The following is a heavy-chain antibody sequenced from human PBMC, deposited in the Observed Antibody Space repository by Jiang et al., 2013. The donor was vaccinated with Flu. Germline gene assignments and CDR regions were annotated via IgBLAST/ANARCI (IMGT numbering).Heavy chain of an antibody. J-gene: IGHJ3*02. CDR3: AHRREHYYDSSGYLRDAFDI. D-gene: IGHD3-22*01. V-gene: IGHV2-5*02. Sequence: KPTQTLTLTCTFSGFSLSTSGVGVGWIRQPPGKALEWLALIYWDDDKRYSPSLKSRLTITKDTSKNQVVLTMTNMDPVDTATYYCAHRREHYYDSSGYLRDAFDIWGQGTMVTVSS. CDR1: GFSLSTSGVG. CDR2: IYWDDDK.